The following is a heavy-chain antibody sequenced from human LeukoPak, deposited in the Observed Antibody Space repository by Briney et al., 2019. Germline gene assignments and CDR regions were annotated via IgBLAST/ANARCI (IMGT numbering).Heavy chain of an antibody. D-gene: IGHD6-13*01. CDR2: ISSSSSYR. V-gene: IGHV3-21*01. CDR3: ARSTKRTIAAGIDY. Sequence: GGSLRLSCAASGFTFTTYSMNWVRQAPGKGLEWVSSISSSSSYRYYADSVKGRFTISRDNAKNSLYLQMNSLRAEDTAVYYCARSTKRTIAAGIDYWGQGTLVTVSS. J-gene: IGHJ4*02. CDR1: GFTFTTYS.